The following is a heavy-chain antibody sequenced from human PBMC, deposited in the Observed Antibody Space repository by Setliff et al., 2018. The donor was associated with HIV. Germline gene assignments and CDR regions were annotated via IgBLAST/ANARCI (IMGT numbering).Heavy chain of an antibody. CDR3: ARGRLSWSPDF. J-gene: IGHJ4*02. CDR2: MNPNIGKT. CDR1: GYTFISYD. V-gene: IGHV1-8*02. Sequence: GASVKVSCKASGYTFISYDINWVRQATGQGLEWMGWMNPNIGKTAYAQKFQGRVTMTRNTSISTAYMELSSLRSDDTAVYYCARGRLSWSPDFWGQGTLVTVSS.